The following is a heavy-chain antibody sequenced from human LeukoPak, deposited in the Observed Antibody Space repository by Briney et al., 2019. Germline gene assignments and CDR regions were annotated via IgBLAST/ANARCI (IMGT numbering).Heavy chain of an antibody. J-gene: IGHJ4*02. V-gene: IGHV3-7*01. CDR1: GFTFSSYW. Sequence: GGSLRLPCAASGFTFSSYWMSWVRQAPGKGLEWVANIKKDGSEKYYVDSVKGRFTISRDNAKTSLYLQMNSLRAEDTAVYYCARDLSGVAGYTYGRGIDYWGQGTLVTVSS. CDR3: ARDLSGVAGYTYGRGIDY. D-gene: IGHD5-18*01. CDR2: IKKDGSEK.